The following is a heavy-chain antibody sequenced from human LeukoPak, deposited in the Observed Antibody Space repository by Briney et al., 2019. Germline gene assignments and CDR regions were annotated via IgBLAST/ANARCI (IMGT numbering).Heavy chain of an antibody. D-gene: IGHD1-1*01. V-gene: IGHV1-58*01. Sequence: ASVKVSCKASGFTFTSSAAQRVRQARRQRLQWIGWIVVGSGNTNYAQKFQERVTITRDMSTRTVYMQLSSLRSEDTAVYYCAAVPYNDFLMDVWGQGTTVTVSS. CDR2: IVVGSGNT. J-gene: IGHJ6*02. CDR1: GFTFTSSA. CDR3: AAVPYNDFLMDV.